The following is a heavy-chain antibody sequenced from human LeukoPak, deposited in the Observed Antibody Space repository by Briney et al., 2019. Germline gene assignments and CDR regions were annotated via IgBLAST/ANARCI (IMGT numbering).Heavy chain of an antibody. J-gene: IGHJ4*02. D-gene: IGHD5-12*01. CDR3: ARVFSNSGCNY. CDR2: ISYDGSNK. V-gene: IGHV3-30*03. Sequence: GGSLRLSCAASGFTFSSYGMHWVRQAPGKGLEWMAVISYDGSNKYYADSVKGRFTVSRDNAKSSLYLQMNSLRAEDTAVYFCARVFSNSGCNYWGQGTLVTVSS. CDR1: GFTFSSYG.